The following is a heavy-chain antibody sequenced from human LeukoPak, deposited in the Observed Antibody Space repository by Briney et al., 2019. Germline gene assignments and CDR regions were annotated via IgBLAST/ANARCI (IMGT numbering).Heavy chain of an antibody. CDR1: GGSFSGYY. J-gene: IGHJ4*02. CDR3: ARDQYYYDSSGYYRFDY. D-gene: IGHD3-22*01. V-gene: IGHV4-34*01. Sequence: SETLSLTCAVYGGSFSGYYWSWIRQPPGKGLEWIGEINHSGSTNYNPSLKSRVTMSVDTSKNQFSLKLSSVTAADTAVYYCARDQYYYDSSGYYRFDYWGQGTLVTVSS. CDR2: INHSGST.